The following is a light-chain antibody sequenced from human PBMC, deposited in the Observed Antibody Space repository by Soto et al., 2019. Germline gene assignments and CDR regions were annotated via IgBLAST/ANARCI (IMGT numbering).Light chain of an antibody. Sequence: EIGMTQSPATVSVSPGEIATLSCRASQSVNSRLAWYQQKPGQAPRLLIYGASNRATGIPDRFSGSGSGTDFTLTISRLETEDFAVYYCQQYGSSGTFGQGSKVDI. CDR2: GAS. CDR3: QQYGSSGT. V-gene: IGKV3-20*01. CDR1: QSVNSR. J-gene: IGKJ1*01.